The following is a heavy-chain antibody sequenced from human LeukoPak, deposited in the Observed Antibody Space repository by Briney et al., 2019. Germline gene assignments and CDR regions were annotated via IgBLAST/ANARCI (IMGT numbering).Heavy chain of an antibody. V-gene: IGHV3-74*01. J-gene: IGHJ4*02. CDR1: GFTFSSYC. Sequence: PGGSLRLSCAASGFTFSSYCRHWVRQAPGKGLVWVSHIDSGGSTTNCAGSVKDRFAISRDNARNTLYLQMNSLRAEDTAVYYCTRGGAAGTIDYWGREPWSPSSQ. CDR2: IDSGGSTT. CDR3: TRGGAAGTIDY. D-gene: IGHD6-13*01.